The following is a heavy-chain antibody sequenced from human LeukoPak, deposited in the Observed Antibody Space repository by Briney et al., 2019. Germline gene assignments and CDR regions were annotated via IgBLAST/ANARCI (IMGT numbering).Heavy chain of an antibody. J-gene: IGHJ3*02. V-gene: IGHV4-59*01. Sequence: SETLSLTCTVSGGSISSYYWSWIRQPPGKGLEWIGYIYYSGSTNYNPSLKSRVTISVDASRNQFSLKLSSVTAADTAVYYCARVGVLRGAFDIWGQGTMVTVSS. CDR2: IYYSGST. CDR3: ARVGVLRGAFDI. CDR1: GGSISSYY. D-gene: IGHD2/OR15-2a*01.